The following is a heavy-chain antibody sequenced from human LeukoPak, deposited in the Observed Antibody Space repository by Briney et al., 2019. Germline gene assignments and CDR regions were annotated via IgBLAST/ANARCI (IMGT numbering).Heavy chain of an antibody. CDR2: NYYSGST. V-gene: IGHV4-59*01. J-gene: IGHJ3*02. CDR3: ARVRLGVGDAFDI. CDR1: SGSTSGYY. Sequence: PSETLSLTCTVSSGSTSGYYWSWIRQPPGKGLEWIGYNYYSGSTSYSPSLKSRVTILVDTSKNQFSLKLTYVTPADTAVYYCARVRLGVGDAFDIWGQGTMVTVST. D-gene: IGHD3-10*01.